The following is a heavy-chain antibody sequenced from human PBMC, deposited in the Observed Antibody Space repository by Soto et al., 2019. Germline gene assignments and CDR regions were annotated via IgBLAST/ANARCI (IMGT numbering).Heavy chain of an antibody. J-gene: IGHJ4*02. CDR1: GGTFSSYA. CDR3: ARHPYCSSTSCPWYYFDY. Sequence: QVQLVQSGAEVKKPGSSVKVSCKASGGTFSSYAISWVRQAPGQGLEWMGGIIPIFGTANYAQKFQGRVTITADESTSTAYMELSSLRSEYTAVYYCARHPYCSSTSCPWYYFDYWGQGTLVTVSS. V-gene: IGHV1-69*01. D-gene: IGHD2-2*01. CDR2: IIPIFGTA.